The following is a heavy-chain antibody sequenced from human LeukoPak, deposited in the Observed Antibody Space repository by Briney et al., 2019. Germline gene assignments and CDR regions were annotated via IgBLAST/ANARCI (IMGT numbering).Heavy chain of an antibody. Sequence: SETLSLTCTVSGGSISSGDYYWSWIRQPPGKGLEWIGYIYYSGSTYYNPSLKSRVTISVDTSKNQFSLKLSSVTAADTAVYYCARFWEYSGYDARTYFDYWGQGTLVTVSS. CDR3: ARFWEYSGYDARTYFDY. CDR1: GGSISSGDYY. CDR2: IYYSGST. D-gene: IGHD5-12*01. V-gene: IGHV4-30-4*01. J-gene: IGHJ4*02.